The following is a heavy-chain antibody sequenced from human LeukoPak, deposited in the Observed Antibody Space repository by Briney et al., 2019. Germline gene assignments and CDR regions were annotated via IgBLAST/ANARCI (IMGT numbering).Heavy chain of an antibody. Sequence: GGSGRLFCVASGFTFSSYDMYWVRQAPGKGLECVAVIWYDGSKKYYADSVQGRFTISRDISKNTLYLQMNSLRAEDTAVFYCARNVGGSYGMDVWGQGAPGSASS. J-gene: IGHJ6*02. CDR1: GFTFSSYD. CDR2: IWYDGSKK. CDR3: ARNVGGSYGMDV. D-gene: IGHD3-16*01. V-gene: IGHV3-33*01.